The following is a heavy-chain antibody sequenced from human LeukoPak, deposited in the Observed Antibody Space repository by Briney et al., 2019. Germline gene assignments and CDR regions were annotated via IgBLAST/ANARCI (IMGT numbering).Heavy chain of an antibody. CDR1: GGSLSSSRYF. CDR3: ARGYGYYLGQFDP. CDR2: IYNSGTT. J-gene: IGHJ5*02. D-gene: IGHD3-22*01. Sequence: PPETLSLTCSVSGGSLSSSRYFWAWIRQPPGKGLDWIGSIYNSGTTHYTASLKSRVSMSLDRSRNQFSLRLNSVTAADTAVYYCARGYGYYLGQFDPWGQGTLVTVSS. V-gene: IGHV4-39*07.